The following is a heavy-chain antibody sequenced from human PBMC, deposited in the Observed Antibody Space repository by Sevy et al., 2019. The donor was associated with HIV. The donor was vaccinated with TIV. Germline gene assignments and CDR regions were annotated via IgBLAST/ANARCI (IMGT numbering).Heavy chain of an antibody. J-gene: IGHJ3*02. V-gene: IGHV3-30*18. CDR3: AKPPGGYYDFWSGPDRFDAFDI. D-gene: IGHD3-3*01. CDR1: GFTFSSYG. CDR2: ISYDGSNK. Sequence: LSLTCAASGFTFSSYGMHWVRQAPGKGLEWVAVISYDGSNKYYADSVKGRFTISRDNSKNTLYLQMNSLRAEDTAVYYCAKPPGGYYDFWSGPDRFDAFDIWGQGTMVTVSS.